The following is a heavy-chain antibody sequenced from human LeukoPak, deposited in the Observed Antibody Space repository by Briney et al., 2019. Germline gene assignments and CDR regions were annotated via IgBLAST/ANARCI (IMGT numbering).Heavy chain of an antibody. V-gene: IGHV3-21*04. D-gene: IGHD3-3*01. CDR3: ASGAFWSGNRYYYYYYMDV. CDR1: GFTFSSYS. J-gene: IGHJ6*03. Sequence: PGGSLRLSCAASGFTFSSYSMNWVRQAPGKGLEWVSSISGSSSYIYYADSVKGRFTISRDNAKNSLYLQMNSLRAEDTAVYYCASGAFWSGNRYYYYYYMDVWGKGTTVTVSS. CDR2: ISGSSSYI.